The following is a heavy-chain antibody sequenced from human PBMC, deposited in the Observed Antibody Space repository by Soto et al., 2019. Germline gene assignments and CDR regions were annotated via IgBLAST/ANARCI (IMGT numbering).Heavy chain of an antibody. CDR3: ARSLTAMGTGLDY. CDR1: GFNFSSYS. Sequence: GGSLRLSCAASGFNFSSYSMHWVRQAPGKGLEWVAVISYDGSNKYYADSVKGRFTISRDNSKNTLYPQMNSLRAEDTAVYYCARSLTAMGTGLDYWGQGTLVTVSS. CDR2: ISYDGSNK. J-gene: IGHJ4*02. D-gene: IGHD5-18*01. V-gene: IGHV3-30-3*01.